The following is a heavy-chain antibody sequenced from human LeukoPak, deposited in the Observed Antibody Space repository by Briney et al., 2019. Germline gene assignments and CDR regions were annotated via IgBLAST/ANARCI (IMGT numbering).Heavy chain of an antibody. CDR2: IYHSGST. V-gene: IGHV4-38-2*02. D-gene: IGHD2-15*01. Sequence: PSETLSLTCTVSGYSISSGYYWGWIRQPPGKGLEWIGSIYHSGSTYYNPSLKSRVTISVDTSKNQFSLKLSSVTAADTAVYYCAREKDITLDYWGQGILITVSS. J-gene: IGHJ4*02. CDR1: GYSISSGYY. CDR3: AREKDITLDY.